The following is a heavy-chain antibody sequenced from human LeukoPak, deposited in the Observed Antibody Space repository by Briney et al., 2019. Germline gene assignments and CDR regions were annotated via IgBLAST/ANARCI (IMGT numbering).Heavy chain of an antibody. CDR1: GYTFTTYW. J-gene: IGHJ4*02. CDR3: VRHGLGSSWFGFDY. V-gene: IGHV5-51*01. D-gene: IGHD6-13*01. Sequence: HGESLKISCKGSGYTFTTYWIGWVRQMPGKGLEWMGIIYPGDSDLRYSPSFQGQVTISADKSISTAYLQWTSLKASDSAMYYCVRHGLGSSWFGFDYWGQGTLVTV. CDR2: IYPGDSDL.